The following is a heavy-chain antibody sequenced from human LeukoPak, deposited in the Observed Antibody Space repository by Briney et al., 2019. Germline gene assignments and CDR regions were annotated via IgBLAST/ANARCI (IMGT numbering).Heavy chain of an antibody. CDR1: GYTFTGYY. D-gene: IGHD5-12*01. CDR2: INPNSGGT. CDR3: ARDLTSYSGYDPFDY. J-gene: IGHJ4*02. V-gene: IGHV1-2*02. Sequence: ASVKVSCKASGYTFTGYYMHWVRQAPGQGLEWMGWINPNSGGTNYAQKFQGRVTMTRDTSISTAYMELSSLRSEDTAVYYRARDLTSYSGYDPFDYWGQGTLVTVSS.